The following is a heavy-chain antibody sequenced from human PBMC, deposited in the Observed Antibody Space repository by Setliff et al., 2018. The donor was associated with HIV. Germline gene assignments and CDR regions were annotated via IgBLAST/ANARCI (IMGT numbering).Heavy chain of an antibody. J-gene: IGHJ4*02. CDR2: INAANGDT. Sequence: ASVKVSCKASGYTFSSFAIHWVRQAPGQRLEWMGWINAANGDTRYSQEFQGRVAITRDTSASTAYMELSSLGSEDMALYFCARYFCGSFDYWGQGTLVTVSS. V-gene: IGHV1-3*03. CDR1: GYTFSSFA. D-gene: IGHD2-15*01. CDR3: ARYFCGSFDY.